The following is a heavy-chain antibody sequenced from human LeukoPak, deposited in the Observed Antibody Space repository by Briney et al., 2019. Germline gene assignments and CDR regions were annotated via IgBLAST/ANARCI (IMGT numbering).Heavy chain of an antibody. D-gene: IGHD6-19*01. CDR1: GGSISTYY. CDR2: IYSSGST. J-gene: IGHJ4*02. Sequence: PSETLSLTCTVSGGSISTYYYSWIRQPAGKGLEWIGRIYSSGSTNYNPSLKSRVTMSVETSKNQFSLILSSVTASDTAAYYCARKNSGGWYFDYWGQGTLVTVSS. V-gene: IGHV4-4*07. CDR3: ARKNSGGWYFDY.